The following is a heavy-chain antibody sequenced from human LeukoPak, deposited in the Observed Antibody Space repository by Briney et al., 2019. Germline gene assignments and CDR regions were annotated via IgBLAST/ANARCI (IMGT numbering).Heavy chain of an antibody. V-gene: IGHV1-69*13. CDR1: GGTFSSYA. CDR3: ARPVLRFLEWSPRYYYGMDV. Sequence: ASVKVSCKASGGTFSSYAISWVRQAPGQGLEWMGGIIPIFGTANYAQKFQGRVTITADESTSTAYMELSSLRSEDTAVYYCARPVLRFLEWSPRYYYGMDVWGQGTTVTVSS. CDR2: IIPIFGTA. D-gene: IGHD3-3*01. J-gene: IGHJ6*02.